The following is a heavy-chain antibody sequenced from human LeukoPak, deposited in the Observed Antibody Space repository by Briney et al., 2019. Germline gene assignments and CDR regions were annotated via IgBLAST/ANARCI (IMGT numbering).Heavy chain of an antibody. J-gene: IGHJ5*02. CDR1: GGSISSSSYY. D-gene: IGHD5-24*01. CDR3: ARVRMATITLDP. CDR2: IYYSGST. V-gene: IGHV4-39*07. Sequence: SETLSLTCTDSGGSISSSSYYWGWIRQPPGKGLEWIGSIYYSGSTYYNPSLKSRVTISVDTSKNQFSLKLSSVTAADTAVYYCARVRMATITLDPWGQGTLVTVSS.